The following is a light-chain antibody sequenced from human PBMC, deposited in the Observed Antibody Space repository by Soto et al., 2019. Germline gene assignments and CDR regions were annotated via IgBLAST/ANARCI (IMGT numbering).Light chain of an antibody. V-gene: IGKV1-9*01. J-gene: IGKJ3*01. CDR2: AAS. Sequence: DIQLTQSPSFLSASVGDRVTITCRASQGISSYLAWYQQKPGKAPKLLIYAASALQSGVPSRFSGSGFGTEFTLTISSLQPEDFATYYCQQLNSYPPFTFGPGTKLDIK. CDR3: QQLNSYPPFT. CDR1: QGISSY.